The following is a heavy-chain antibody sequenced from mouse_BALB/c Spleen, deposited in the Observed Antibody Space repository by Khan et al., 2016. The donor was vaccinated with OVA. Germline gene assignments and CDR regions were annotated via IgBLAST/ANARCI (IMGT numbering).Heavy chain of an antibody. V-gene: IGHV1-26*01. CDR1: GYSFTGYY. CDR2: INPNTGNT. D-gene: IGHD2-14*01. CDR3: ARGYDFFAY. Sequence: VQLQQSGPDLVKPGASVKMSCKASGYSFTGYYMNWVKQSHGKSLECIGRINPNTGNTNYNQKFKGKVVFIVDTSSSTVYMELRSLTSADSAVYYCARGYDFFAYWGQGTLVTVSA. J-gene: IGHJ3*01.